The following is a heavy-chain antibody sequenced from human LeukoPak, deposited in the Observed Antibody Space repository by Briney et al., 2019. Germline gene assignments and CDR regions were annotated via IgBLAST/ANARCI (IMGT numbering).Heavy chain of an antibody. CDR2: ISSSSSYI. D-gene: IGHD3-22*01. V-gene: IGHV3-21*01. CDR1: GFTFSSYI. CDR3: ARVVTDSSGYKGFAY. J-gene: IGHJ4*02. Sequence: PGGSLRLSCAASGFTFSSYIMNCVRQAPGRGLEWVSSISSSSSYIYYADSVKGRFTISRDNAKNSLYLQMNSLRAEDTAVYYCARVVTDSSGYKGFAYWGQGTLVTVSS.